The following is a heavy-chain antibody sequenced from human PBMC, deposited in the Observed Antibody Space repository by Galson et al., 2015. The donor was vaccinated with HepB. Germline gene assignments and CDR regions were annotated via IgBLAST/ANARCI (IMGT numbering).Heavy chain of an antibody. CDR1: GYSFTSYW. J-gene: IGHJ4*02. CDR2: IYPGDSDT. D-gene: IGHD2-21*02. Sequence: QSGAEVKKPGESLKISCKGSGYSFTSYWIGWVRQMPGKGLEWMGIIYPGDSDTRYSPSFQGQVTISADKSISTAYLQWSSLKASDTAMYYCAVWERYCGGDCYSSGDYWGQGTLVTVSS. CDR3: AVWERYCGGDCYSSGDY. V-gene: IGHV5-51*01.